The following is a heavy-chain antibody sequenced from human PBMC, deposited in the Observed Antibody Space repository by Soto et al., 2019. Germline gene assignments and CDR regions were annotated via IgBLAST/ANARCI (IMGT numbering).Heavy chain of an antibody. D-gene: IGHD3-16*01. Sequence: QVQLVQSGAEVKNPGASVKVSCKASGYTFTRYGIGWARQAPGQGLEWIGWINTYNGNTNYAQNVQGRVTLTTDTSTCTAYMELRSLRSNDTTIYYCAMVDVYVTPSPQDVWGQGTTVIVSS. CDR1: GYTFTRYG. J-gene: IGHJ6*02. V-gene: IGHV1-18*01. CDR2: INTYNGNT. CDR3: AMVDVYVTPSPQDV.